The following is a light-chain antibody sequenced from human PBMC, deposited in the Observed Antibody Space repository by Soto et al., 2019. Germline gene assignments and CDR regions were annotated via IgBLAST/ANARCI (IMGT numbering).Light chain of an antibody. CDR1: SSNIGSNS. Sequence: QSVLTQPPSASGTPGQRVTISCSGSSSNIGSNSVSWYQQVPGTAPKLLIYGNDQRPSGVPDRFSGSKSGTSASLAISGLQSEDEADYYCATWDDSLIGSVFGTGTKLTVL. J-gene: IGLJ1*01. CDR2: GND. CDR3: ATWDDSLIGSV. V-gene: IGLV1-44*01.